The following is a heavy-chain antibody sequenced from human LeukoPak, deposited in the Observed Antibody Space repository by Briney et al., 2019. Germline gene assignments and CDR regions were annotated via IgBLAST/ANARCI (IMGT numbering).Heavy chain of an antibody. D-gene: IGHD3-3*01. CDR3: ARDRYDFWSGYYVKRDAFDI. V-gene: IGHV1-18*01. CDR2: ISAYNGNT. J-gene: IGHJ3*02. Sequence: GASVKVSCKASGYTFTSYGISWVRQAPGQGLEWMGWISAYNGNTNYAQKLQGRVTMTTDTSTSTAYMELRSLRSDDTAVYHCARDRYDFWSGYYVKRDAFDIWGQGTMVTVSS. CDR1: GYTFTSYG.